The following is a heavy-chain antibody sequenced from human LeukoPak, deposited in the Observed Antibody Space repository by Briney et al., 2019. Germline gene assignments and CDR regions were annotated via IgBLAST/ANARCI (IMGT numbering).Heavy chain of an antibody. CDR3: AKTYSGSYSDYFDY. Sequence: GGSLRLSCAASGFTFSIYAMSWVRQAPGKGLEWVSAISGSGGSTYYADSVKGRFTISRDNSKNTLFLQMNSRRAEDTAVYYCAKTYSGSYSDYFDYWGQGTLVTVSS. CDR1: GFTFSIYA. J-gene: IGHJ4*02. D-gene: IGHD1-26*01. V-gene: IGHV3-23*01. CDR2: ISGSGGST.